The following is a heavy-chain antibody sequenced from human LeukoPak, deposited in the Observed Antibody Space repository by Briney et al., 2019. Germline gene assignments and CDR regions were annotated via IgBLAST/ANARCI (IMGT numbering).Heavy chain of an antibody. Sequence: ASVKVSCKASGYTFTGDYMHWVRQAPGQGLEWMGRINPNSGGTNYAQKFQGRVTMTRDTSISTAYMELSRLRSDDTAVYYCARVAPIAAAGNWFDPWGQGTLVTVSS. CDR2: INPNSGGT. V-gene: IGHV1-2*06. D-gene: IGHD6-13*01. J-gene: IGHJ5*02. CDR3: ARVAPIAAAGNWFDP. CDR1: GYTFTGDY.